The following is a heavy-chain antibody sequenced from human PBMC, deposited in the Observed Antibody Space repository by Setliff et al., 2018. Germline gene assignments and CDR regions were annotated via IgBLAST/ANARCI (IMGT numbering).Heavy chain of an antibody. D-gene: IGHD1-26*01. Sequence: GGSLRLSCAASGFTFDDYAMHWVRQAPGKGLEWVSGISWNSGIVAYADSVKGRFTISRDNAKNSLYLQMNSLRAEDMALYYCAKDATAGGSDAFDIWGQGTMVTVSS. V-gene: IGHV3-9*03. CDR1: GFTFDDYA. CDR3: AKDATAGGSDAFDI. J-gene: IGHJ3*02. CDR2: ISWNSGIV.